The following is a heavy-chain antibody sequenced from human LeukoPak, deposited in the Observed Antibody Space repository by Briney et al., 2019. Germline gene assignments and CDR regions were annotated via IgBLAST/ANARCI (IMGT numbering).Heavy chain of an antibody. CDR1: GFTFSKFP. J-gene: IGHJ4*02. CDR2: ISSSSSYI. V-gene: IGHV3-21*01. CDR3: ARDPILWFGELHSFDY. D-gene: IGHD3-10*01. Sequence: GGSLRLSCAASGFTFSKFPMGWVRQAPGKGLEWVSSISSSSSYIYYADSVKGRFTISRDNAKNSLYLQMNSLRAEDTAVYYCARDPILWFGELHSFDYWGQGTLVTVSS.